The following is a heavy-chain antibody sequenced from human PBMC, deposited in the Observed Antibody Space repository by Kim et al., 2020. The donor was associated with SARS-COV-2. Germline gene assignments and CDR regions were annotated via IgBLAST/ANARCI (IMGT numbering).Heavy chain of an antibody. CDR2: INPNSGGT. J-gene: IGHJ1*01. V-gene: IGHV1-2*02. CDR1: GYTFTGYY. Sequence: ASVKVSCKASGYTFTGYYMHWVRQAPGQGLEWMGWINPNSGGTNYAQKFQGRVTMTRDTSISTAYMELSRLRSDDTAVYYCARVLHYDSSGYSFQHWGQGTLVTVSS. D-gene: IGHD3-22*01. CDR3: ARVLHYDSSGYSFQH.